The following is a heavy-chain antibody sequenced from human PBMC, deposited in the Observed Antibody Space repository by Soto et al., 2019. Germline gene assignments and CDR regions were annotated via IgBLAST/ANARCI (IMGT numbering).Heavy chain of an antibody. V-gene: IGHV3-23*01. Sequence: GGSLRLSCAASGFTFSNYWMSWVRQAPGKGLEWVLAISGSGGSTYYADSVKGRFTISRDNSKNTLYLQMNSLRAEDTAVYYCAKVRRYSGSYYYFDYWGQGTLVTVSS. D-gene: IGHD1-26*01. J-gene: IGHJ4*02. CDR2: ISGSGGST. CDR3: AKVRRYSGSYYYFDY. CDR1: GFTFSNYW.